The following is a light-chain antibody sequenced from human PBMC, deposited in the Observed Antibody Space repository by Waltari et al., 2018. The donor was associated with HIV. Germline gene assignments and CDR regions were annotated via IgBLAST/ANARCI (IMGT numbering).Light chain of an antibody. J-gene: IGLJ3*02. CDR2: RMN. CDR3: AAWDDSRSAQWV. Sequence: QSVLTQPPSASGTPAQRVTISCCGSSANSGSNVVYWYQQLPATAPNRLSDRMNHRPSGCPGRVSGSKSGTSASLATSGLRAEEEADYYCAAWDDSRSAQWVFGGGTKLTVL. V-gene: IGLV1-47*01. CDR1: SANSGSNV.